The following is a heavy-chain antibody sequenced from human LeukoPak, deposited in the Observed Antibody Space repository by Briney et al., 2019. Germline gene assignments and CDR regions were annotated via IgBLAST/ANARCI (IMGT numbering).Heavy chain of an antibody. V-gene: IGHV1-18*01. Sequence: ASVKVSCKASGYTFTDYLINWVRQAPGQGLEWVGSISTKNGYTKLAQKFQGRVAMTKDTSANTIYMDLKSLTFDDTAVYYCAREKLWFGEFPFDNWGQGTLVTVSS. CDR3: AREKLWFGEFPFDN. D-gene: IGHD3-10*01. J-gene: IGHJ4*02. CDR2: ISTKNGYT. CDR1: GYTFTDYL.